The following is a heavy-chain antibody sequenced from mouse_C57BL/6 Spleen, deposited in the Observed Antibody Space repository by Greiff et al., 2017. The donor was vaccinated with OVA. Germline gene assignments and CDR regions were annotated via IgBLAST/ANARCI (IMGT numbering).Heavy chain of an antibody. V-gene: IGHV1-53*01. CDR2: INPSNGGT. J-gene: IGHJ4*01. Sequence: QVHVKQPGTELVKPGASVKLSCKASGYTFTSYWMHWVKQRPGQGLEWIGNINPSNGGTNYNEKFKSKATLTVDKSSSTAYMQLSSLTSEDSAVYYCARDGKGYAMDYWGQGTSVTVSS. CDR3: ARDGKGYAMDY. CDR1: GYTFTSYW. D-gene: IGHD2-1*01.